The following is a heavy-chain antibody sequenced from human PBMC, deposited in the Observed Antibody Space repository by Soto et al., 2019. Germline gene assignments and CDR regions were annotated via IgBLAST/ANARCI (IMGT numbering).Heavy chain of an antibody. CDR3: ARDVDADFRTDFDY. CDR2: ISGNGEII. V-gene: IGHV3-11*01. Sequence: LRLSCAASGFTFSDYYIHWIRRAPGKGLEWITYISGNGEIIQYAGSARGRFTISRDNAENSVYLEMNSLRAEDTALYYCARDVDADFRTDFDYWGRGTLVTVSS. CDR1: GFTFSDYY. D-gene: IGHD4-17*01. J-gene: IGHJ4*02.